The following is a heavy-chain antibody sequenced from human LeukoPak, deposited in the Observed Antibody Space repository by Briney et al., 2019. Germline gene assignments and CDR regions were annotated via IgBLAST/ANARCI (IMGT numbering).Heavy chain of an antibody. CDR1: GYTFTSYG. V-gene: IGHV1-18*01. Sequence: ASVKVSCKASGYTFTSYGISWVRQAPGQGLEWMGWISAYNGNTNYAQKFQGRVTITADESTSTAYMELSSLRSEDTAVYYCARDAPPLTGTTVYWGQGTLVTVSS. CDR3: ARDAPPLTGTTVY. J-gene: IGHJ4*02. CDR2: ISAYNGNT. D-gene: IGHD1-20*01.